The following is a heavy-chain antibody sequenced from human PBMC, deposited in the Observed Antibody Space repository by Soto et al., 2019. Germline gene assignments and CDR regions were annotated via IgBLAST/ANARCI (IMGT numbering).Heavy chain of an antibody. CDR2: INHSGST. CDR3: ARGDILTGSRNWFDP. J-gene: IGHJ5*02. D-gene: IGHD3-9*01. V-gene: IGHV4-34*01. CDR1: GGSFSDYY. Sequence: SETLSLTCVVYGGSFSDYYWSWIRQPPGKGLEWIGEINHSGSTNYIPSLKSRVTISVDTSKNQFSLKLSSVTAADTAVYYCARGDILTGSRNWFDPWGQGILVTVSS.